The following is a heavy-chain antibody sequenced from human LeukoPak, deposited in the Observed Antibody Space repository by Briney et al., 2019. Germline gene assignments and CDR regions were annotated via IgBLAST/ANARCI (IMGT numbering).Heavy chain of an antibody. CDR2: IYTSGST. Sequence: PSETLSLTCTVSGGSISSGSYYWSWIRQPAGKGLEWIGRIYTSGSTNYNPSLKSRVTISVDTSKNQFSLKLSSVTAADTAVYYCARDTYGSGSYPYYYYYMDVWGKGTTVTVSS. V-gene: IGHV4-61*02. CDR3: ARDTYGSGSYPYYYYYMDV. CDR1: GGSISSGSYY. J-gene: IGHJ6*03. D-gene: IGHD3-10*01.